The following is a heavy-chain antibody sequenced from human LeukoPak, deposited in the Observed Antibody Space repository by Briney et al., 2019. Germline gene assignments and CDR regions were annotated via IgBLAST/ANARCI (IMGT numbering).Heavy chain of an antibody. V-gene: IGHV4-34*01. CDR3: ARGGYYYGSGSHGLPDY. CDR2: INHSGST. Sequence: SETLSLTCAVYGGSFSGYYWSWIRQPPGKGLEWIGEINHSGSTNYNPSLKSRVTISVDTSKNQFSLKLSSVTAADTAVYYCARGGYYYGSGSHGLPDYWGQGTLVTVSS. CDR1: GGSFSGYY. D-gene: IGHD3-10*01. J-gene: IGHJ4*02.